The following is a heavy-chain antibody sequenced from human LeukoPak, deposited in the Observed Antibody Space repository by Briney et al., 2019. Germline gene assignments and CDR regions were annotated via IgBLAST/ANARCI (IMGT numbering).Heavy chain of an antibody. CDR1: GYSISSGYY. V-gene: IGHV4-38-2*02. J-gene: IGHJ2*01. CDR3: ARTVPQATTYFDL. Sequence: SETLSLTCTVSGYSISSGYYWGWIRQPPGKGLEGIGSIYHSGSTYYNPSLKSRVTISVDTSKNQFSLKLSSVTAADTAVYYCARTVPQATTYFDLWGRGTLVTVSS. D-gene: IGHD5-24*01. CDR2: IYHSGST.